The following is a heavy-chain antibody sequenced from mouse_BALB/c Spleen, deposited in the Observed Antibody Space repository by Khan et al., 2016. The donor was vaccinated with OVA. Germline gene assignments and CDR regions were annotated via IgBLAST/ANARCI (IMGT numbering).Heavy chain of an antibody. Sequence: EVQLQESGPGLVKPSQSLSLTCTVTGYSITSDYAWNWIRQFPGNKLEWLGFISYSGNTNYNPCLKSRISITRDTSKNQFFLQLNSVTTEDTATYYYARICAGYFDYWGQGTTLTVSS. CDR1: GYSITSDYA. CDR3: ARICAGYFDY. J-gene: IGHJ2*01. V-gene: IGHV3-2*02. CDR2: ISYSGNT.